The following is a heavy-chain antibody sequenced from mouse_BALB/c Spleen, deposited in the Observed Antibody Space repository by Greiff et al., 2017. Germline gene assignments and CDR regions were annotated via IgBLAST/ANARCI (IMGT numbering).Heavy chain of an antibody. CDR1: GFTFSSYY. CDR2: INSNGGST. V-gene: IGHV5-6-2*01. J-gene: IGHJ2*01. D-gene: IGHD2-1*01. Sequence: DVKLVESGGGLVKLGGSLKLSCAASGFTFSSYYMSWVRQTPEKRLELVAAINSNGGSTYYPDTVKGRFTISRDNAKNTLYLQMSSLKSEDTALYYCARAYGNYFDYWGQGTTLTVSS. CDR3: ARAYGNYFDY.